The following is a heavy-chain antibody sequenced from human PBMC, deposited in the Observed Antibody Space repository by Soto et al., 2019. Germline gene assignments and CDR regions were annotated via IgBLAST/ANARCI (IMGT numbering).Heavy chain of an antibody. CDR3: ASGIAMIVVVEGHAPDKSYLDS. D-gene: IGHD3-22*01. V-gene: IGHV4-34*01. J-gene: IGHJ4*02. CDR2: INHSGNT. CDR1: GGSFSGYY. Sequence: SETLSLTCAVYGGSFSGYYWTWIRQPPGKGLEWIGEINHSGNTNYNPSLKSRVTISVDTSKNQFSLKLNSVTAADTAVYYCASGIAMIVVVEGHAPDKSYLDSWGQGTLVTVS.